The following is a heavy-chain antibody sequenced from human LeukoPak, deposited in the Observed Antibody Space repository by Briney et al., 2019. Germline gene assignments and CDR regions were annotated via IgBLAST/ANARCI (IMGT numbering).Heavy chain of an antibody. CDR3: ASDYCSGGSCYPWYFDY. D-gene: IGHD2-15*01. Sequence: ASVTVSCTASGYTFTGCYMHWVRQAPGQGLEWMGWINPNSGGTNYAQKFQGRVTMTRDTSISTAYMELSRLRSDDTAVYYCASDYCSGGSCYPWYFDYWGQGTLVTVSS. CDR1: GYTFTGCY. CDR2: INPNSGGT. V-gene: IGHV1-2*02. J-gene: IGHJ4*02.